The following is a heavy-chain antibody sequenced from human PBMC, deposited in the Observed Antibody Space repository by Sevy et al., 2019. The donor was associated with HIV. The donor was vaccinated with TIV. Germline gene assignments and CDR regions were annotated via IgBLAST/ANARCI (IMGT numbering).Heavy chain of an antibody. J-gene: IGHJ6*02. CDR2: ISGSGGST. CDR3: AKGDSTFYGMDV. CDR1: GFTFSTYT. V-gene: IGHV3-23*01. D-gene: IGHD2-2*01. Sequence: GGCLRLSCAASGFTFSTYTMNWVRQAPGKGLEWVSAISGSGGSTYYADSVKGRLTICRDKSKNTLYLQMNSLRAEDTAVYYCAKGDSTFYGMDVWGQGTTVTVSS.